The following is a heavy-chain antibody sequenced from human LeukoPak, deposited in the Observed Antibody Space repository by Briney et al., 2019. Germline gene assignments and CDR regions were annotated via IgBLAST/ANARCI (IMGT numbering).Heavy chain of an antibody. V-gene: IGHV3-74*03. J-gene: IGHJ6*03. CDR3: ARDLNYYMDV. CDR1: GFTFSLYL. Sequence: SGGTLRLSCAASGFTFSLYLMHWVRHAPGKGLEWVSHINSDGSSTTNAGSVKGRFTISRDNARNTLYLQMNSLRAEDTAVYYCARDLNYYMDVWGKGTTVTVSS. CDR2: INSDGSST.